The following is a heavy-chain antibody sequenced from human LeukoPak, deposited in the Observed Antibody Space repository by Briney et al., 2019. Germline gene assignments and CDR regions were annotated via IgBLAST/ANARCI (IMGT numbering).Heavy chain of an antibody. Sequence: SETLSLTCAVSGYSISSGYYWGWIRQPPGKGLGWIGSIYRSGSTYYNPSLKSRVTISVDTSKNQFSLKMSSVTAADTAVYYCARSLVVIATNWFDPWGQGTLVTVSS. J-gene: IGHJ5*02. CDR2: IYRSGST. D-gene: IGHD2-21*01. CDR3: ARSLVVIATNWFDP. V-gene: IGHV4-38-2*01. CDR1: GYSISSGYY.